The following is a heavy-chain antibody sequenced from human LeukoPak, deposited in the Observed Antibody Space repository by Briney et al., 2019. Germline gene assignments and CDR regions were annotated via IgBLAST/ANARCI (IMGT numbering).Heavy chain of an antibody. J-gene: IGHJ4*02. Sequence: PGGSLSLSCAASGFTFSSYSMNRVRPAPGKGLEWVSSISNSSSYKYYADPVKGRFTISRDTAKNFLYLQMISPNAEAVAVYYCARGCSGGSGYLDYWGEGTLVTVSS. CDR3: ARGCSGGSGYLDY. V-gene: IGHV3-21*01. D-gene: IGHD2-15*01. CDR2: ISNSSSYK. CDR1: GFTFSSYS.